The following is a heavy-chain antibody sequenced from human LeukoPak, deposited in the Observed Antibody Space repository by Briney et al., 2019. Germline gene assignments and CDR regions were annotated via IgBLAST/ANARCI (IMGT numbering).Heavy chain of an antibody. V-gene: IGHV3-30*02. CDR1: GFTFSSYG. CDR3: AKGPYDSSGYYFDY. J-gene: IGHJ4*02. Sequence: GGSLRLFCAASGFTFSSYGMHWVRQAPGKGLEWVAFIRYDGSNKYYADSVKGRFTISRDNSKNTLYLQMNSLRAEDTAVYYCAKGPYDSSGYYFDYWGQGTLVTVSS. D-gene: IGHD3-22*01. CDR2: IRYDGSNK.